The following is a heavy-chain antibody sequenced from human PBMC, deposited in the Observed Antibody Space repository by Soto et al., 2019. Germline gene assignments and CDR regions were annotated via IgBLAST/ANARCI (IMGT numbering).Heavy chain of an antibody. V-gene: IGHV1-69*13. J-gene: IGHJ3*02. CDR2: IIPIFGTA. CDR3: ARDLGGITIFGNDAFDI. CDR1: GGTFSSYA. D-gene: IGHD3-3*01. Sequence: SVKVSCKASGGTFSSYAISWVRQAPGQGLEWMGGIIPIFGTANYAQKFQGRVTITADESTSTAYMELSSLRSEDTAVYYCARDLGGITIFGNDAFDIWGQGTMVTVSS.